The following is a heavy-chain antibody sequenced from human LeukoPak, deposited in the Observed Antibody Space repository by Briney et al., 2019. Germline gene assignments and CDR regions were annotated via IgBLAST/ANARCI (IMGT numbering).Heavy chain of an antibody. CDR1: GYKFIGYY. V-gene: IGHV1-2*02. J-gene: IGHJ4*02. CDR2: FNPNSGGT. Sequence: SVMVFCRASGYKFIGYYMQWVPQEPAQGHLFLIWFNPNSGGTNYAQKFQGRVTMTRDTSISTAYMELSRLRSDDTAVYYCARDSGERGSGSYLIAYWGQGTLVTVSS. D-gene: IGHD3-10*01. CDR3: ARDSGERGSGSYLIAY.